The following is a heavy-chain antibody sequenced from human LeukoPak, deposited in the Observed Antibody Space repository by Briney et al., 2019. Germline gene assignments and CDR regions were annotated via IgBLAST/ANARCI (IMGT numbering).Heavy chain of an antibody. V-gene: IGHV3-23*01. Sequence: GGSLRLSCVASEFTFSSYAMSWVRQAPGKGLEWVSAISSSGGSTYYADSVKGRFTISRDNSKNTLYLQMNSLRAEDTAVYYCAKGGLWFGESFDYWGQGTLVTVSS. CDR3: AKGGLWFGESFDY. CDR1: EFTFSSYA. J-gene: IGHJ4*02. D-gene: IGHD3-10*01. CDR2: ISSSGGST.